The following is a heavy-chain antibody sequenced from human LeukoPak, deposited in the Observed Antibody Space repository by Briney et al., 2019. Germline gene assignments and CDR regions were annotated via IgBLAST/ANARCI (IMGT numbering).Heavy chain of an antibody. CDR2: INHSGST. CDR3: ARGLAARLGGPLRSHYYYYYYYMDV. D-gene: IGHD6-6*01. Sequence: SETLSLICTVYGGSFSGYYWSWIRQPPGKGLEWIGEINHSGSTNYNPSLKSRVTISVDTSKNQFSLKLSSVTAADTAVYYCARGLAARLGGPLRSHYYYYYYYMDVWGKGTTVTVSS. J-gene: IGHJ6*03. V-gene: IGHV4-34*01. CDR1: GGSFSGYY.